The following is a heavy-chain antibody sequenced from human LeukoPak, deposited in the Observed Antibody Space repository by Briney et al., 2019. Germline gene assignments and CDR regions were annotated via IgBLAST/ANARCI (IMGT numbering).Heavy chain of an antibody. CDR3: ATTACDWHDDFWFDS. Sequence: ASVKVSCKVSGCCLTELSMLLVGQAPGKGLEWMGGFDPEDGETIYAQKFQGRVTMTEDTSTDTAYMELSSLRSEDTAVYYCATTACDWHDDFWFDSWGQGTLVTVSS. V-gene: IGHV1-24*01. CDR1: GCCLTELS. CDR2: FDPEDGET. D-gene: IGHD1-1*01. J-gene: IGHJ5*01.